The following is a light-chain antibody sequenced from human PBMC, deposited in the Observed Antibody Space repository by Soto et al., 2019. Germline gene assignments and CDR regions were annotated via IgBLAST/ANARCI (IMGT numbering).Light chain of an antibody. CDR1: QSLDYSDGNTY. Sequence: MSLSPLSMPVTPGAAAPIPSRSSQSLDYSDGNTYLNWFHQRPGQSPRRLIYKISERDSGVPDRCSGSGAGTVFTLKIIRVEAEDAGVDYCMQGKHWPLTFGQGTRLEIK. V-gene: IGKV2-30*01. CDR3: MQGKHWPLT. J-gene: IGKJ5*01. CDR2: KIS.